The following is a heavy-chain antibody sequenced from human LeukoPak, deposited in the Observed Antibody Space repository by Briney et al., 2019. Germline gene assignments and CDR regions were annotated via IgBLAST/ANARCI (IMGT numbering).Heavy chain of an antibody. V-gene: IGHV4-4*02. CDR3: ARDNFPYCSSTSCYSGRGSSSWYSDAFDI. Sequence: PSGTLSLTCAVSGGCISSSNWWSWVRQPPGKGLEWIGEIYHSGSTNYNPSLKSRVTISVDTSKNQFSLKLSSVTAADTAVYYCARDNFPYCSSTSCYSGRGSSSWYSDAFDIWGQGTMVTVSS. J-gene: IGHJ3*02. CDR2: IYHSGST. CDR1: GGCISSSNW. D-gene: IGHD2-2*02.